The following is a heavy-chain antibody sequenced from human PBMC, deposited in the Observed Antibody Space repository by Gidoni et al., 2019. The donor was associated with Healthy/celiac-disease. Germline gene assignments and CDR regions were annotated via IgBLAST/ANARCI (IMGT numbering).Heavy chain of an antibody. J-gene: IGHJ4*02. CDR1: VGSISSYY. Sequence: QVQLQESGPGLVKPSETLSLTCTVPVGSISSYYWSWIRQPPGKGLELIGYIYYSGSTNYNPSLKSRVTISVDTSKNQFSLKLSSVTAADTAVYYCARSLHYDFWSGYLGYWGQGTLVTVSS. CDR3: ARSLHYDFWSGYLGY. V-gene: IGHV4-59*01. D-gene: IGHD3-3*01. CDR2: IYYSGST.